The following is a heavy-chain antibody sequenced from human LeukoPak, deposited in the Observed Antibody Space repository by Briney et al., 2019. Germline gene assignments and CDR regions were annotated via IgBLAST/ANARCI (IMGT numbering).Heavy chain of an antibody. CDR2: IYYSGST. CDR1: GGSISGSSYY. CDR3: ARGGGSGYSYG. D-gene: IGHD5-18*01. J-gene: IGHJ4*02. Sequence: SETLSLTCTVSGGSISGSSYYWGWIRQPPGKGLEWIGSIYYSGSTYYNPSLKSRVTISVDTSKNQFSLKLNSVTATDTAVYYCARGGGSGYSYGWGQGTLVTVSS. V-gene: IGHV4-39*02.